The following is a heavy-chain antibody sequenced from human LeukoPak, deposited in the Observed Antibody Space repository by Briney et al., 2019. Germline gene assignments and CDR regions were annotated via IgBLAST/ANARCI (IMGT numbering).Heavy chain of an antibody. CDR2: IYYSGST. D-gene: IGHD3-16*01. V-gene: IGHV4-59*01. Sequence: SETLSLTCTVSGGSISSYYWSWIRQPPGKGLKWIGYIYYSGSTSYSPSLRSRVTISVDTSKNQFSLKLSSVTAADTAVYYCARETSQKGAHYMDVWGKGTTVTVSS. CDR1: GGSISSYY. CDR3: ARETSQKGAHYMDV. J-gene: IGHJ6*03.